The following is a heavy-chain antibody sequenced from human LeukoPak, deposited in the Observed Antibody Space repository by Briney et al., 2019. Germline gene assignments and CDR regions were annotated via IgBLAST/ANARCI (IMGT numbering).Heavy chain of an antibody. J-gene: IGHJ4*02. D-gene: IGHD1-26*01. V-gene: IGHV3-30*02. CDR2: IRYDGRSE. CDR3: ARTRLGTSTSFYFDL. CDR1: DFIFSNYD. Sequence: GGSLRLSCAASDFIFSNYDMHWVRQAPGKGMGWVALIRYDGRSEYYSGYMQGRFTDSRDNSKNNLYLSLNSLRPEDTAVYYCARTRLGTSTSFYFDLWGQGTLVTVSS.